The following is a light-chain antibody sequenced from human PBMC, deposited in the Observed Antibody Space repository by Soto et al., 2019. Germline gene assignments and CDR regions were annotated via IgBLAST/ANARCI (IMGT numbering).Light chain of an antibody. CDR1: HSVGSY. CDR2: DAS. CDR3: QQRSNPIT. J-gene: IGKJ5*01. Sequence: EIVLTQSPAPLSLSPGERAALFCRASHSVGSYLAWYQQRPGQAPRLLIYDASNRATGIPARFRGSGSGTDFTLTISSLEPEDFAVYYCQQRSNPITFGQGTRLEF. V-gene: IGKV3-11*01.